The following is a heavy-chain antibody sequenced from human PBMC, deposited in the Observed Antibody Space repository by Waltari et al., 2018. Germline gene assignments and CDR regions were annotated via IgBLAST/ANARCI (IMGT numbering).Heavy chain of an antibody. CDR3: ARDSSGYYGMDV. CDR1: GFTFSSYA. D-gene: IGHD3-22*01. Sequence: QVQLVESGGGVVQPGRSLRLSCAASGFTFSSYAMHWVRQAPGKGVEWVAVISYDGSNKYYADSVKGRFTISRDNSKNTLYLQMNSLRAEDTAVYYCARDSSGYYGMDVWGQGTTVTVSS. J-gene: IGHJ6*02. CDR2: ISYDGSNK. V-gene: IGHV3-30-3*01.